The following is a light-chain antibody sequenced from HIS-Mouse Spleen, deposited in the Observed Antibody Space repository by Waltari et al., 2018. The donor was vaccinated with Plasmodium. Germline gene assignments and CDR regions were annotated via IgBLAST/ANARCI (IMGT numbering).Light chain of an antibody. CDR1: SSDVGSYNL. CDR2: EGS. V-gene: IGLV2-23*01. J-gene: IGLJ3*02. CDR3: CSYAGSSTNWV. Sequence: QSALTQPASVSGSPGQSIPIPCPGTSSDVGSYNLFPWYQQHPGKAPKLMIYEGSKRSSGVSNRFSGSKSGNTASLTISGLQAEDEADYYCCSYAGSSTNWVFGGGTKLTVL.